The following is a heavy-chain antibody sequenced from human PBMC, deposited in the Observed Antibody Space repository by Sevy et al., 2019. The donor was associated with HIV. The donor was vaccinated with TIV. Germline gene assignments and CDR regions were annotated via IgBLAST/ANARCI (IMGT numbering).Heavy chain of an antibody. D-gene: IGHD3-10*01. CDR1: GYTFSSYG. CDR2: IGPYNGNK. J-gene: IGHJ5*02. V-gene: IGHV1-18*01. Sequence: ASVKVSCKASGYTFSSYGISWVRQASGPGLEYVGWIGPYNGNKKYAQNLQDRVTMTTDTSTDTAYLELRSLRYDDTAVYFCAMISTPRGQFNWFDPWGQGTLVTVSS. CDR3: AMISTPRGQFNWFDP.